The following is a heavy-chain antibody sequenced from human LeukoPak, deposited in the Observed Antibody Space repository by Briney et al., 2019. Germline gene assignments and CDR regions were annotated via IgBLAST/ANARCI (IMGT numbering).Heavy chain of an antibody. CDR1: GYTFNIYG. CDR2: ISAYNGNT. Sequence: ASVKVSCKASGYTFNIYGISWVRQAPGQGLEWMGWISAYNGNTNYAQKLQGRVTMTTDTSTSTAYMELRSLRSDDTAVYYCARYYYDSSGYSPSPGSDYWGQGTLVTVSS. D-gene: IGHD3-22*01. V-gene: IGHV1-18*01. CDR3: ARYYYDSSGYSPSPGSDY. J-gene: IGHJ4*02.